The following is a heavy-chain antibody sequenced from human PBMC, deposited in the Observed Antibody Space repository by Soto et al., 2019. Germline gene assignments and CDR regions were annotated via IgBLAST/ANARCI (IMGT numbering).Heavy chain of an antibody. J-gene: IGHJ3*02. CDR1: GFTFSSYS. CDR3: ARFPKYCSGGSCYVPDAFDI. V-gene: IGHV3-21*01. Sequence: PGGSLRLSCAASGFTFSSYSMNWVRQAPGKGLEWVSSISSSSSYIYYADSVKGRFTISRDNAKNSLYLQMNSLRAEDTAVYYCARFPKYCSGGSCYVPDAFDIWGQGTMVTV. CDR2: ISSSSSYI. D-gene: IGHD2-15*01.